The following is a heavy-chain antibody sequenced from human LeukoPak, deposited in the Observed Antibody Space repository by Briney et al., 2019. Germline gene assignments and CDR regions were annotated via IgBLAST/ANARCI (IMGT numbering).Heavy chain of an antibody. J-gene: IGHJ6*02. CDR1: GYTFTSYG. CDR3: ARTGDSSGYSVSYYYGMDV. CDR2: ISAYNGNT. D-gene: IGHD3-22*01. Sequence: GASVKVSCRASGYTFTSYGISWVRQAPGQGLEWMGWISAYNGNTNYAQKLQDRVTMTTDTSTSTAYMELRSLRSDDTAVYYCARTGDSSGYSVSYYYGMDVWGQGTTVTVSS. V-gene: IGHV1-18*01.